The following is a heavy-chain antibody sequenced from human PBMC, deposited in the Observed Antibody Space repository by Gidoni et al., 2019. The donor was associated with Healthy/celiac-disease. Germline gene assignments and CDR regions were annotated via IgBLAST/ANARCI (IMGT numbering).Heavy chain of an antibody. CDR2: INWNGGST. CDR3: ARVGDYSSGWYSGSYDY. CDR1: GFTFDAYG. Sequence: EVQLVESGGGVVRPGGSLRLSCPASGFTFDAYGMSWVRQAPGKGLEWVSGINWNGGSTGYADSVKGRFTIYRDNAKNSLYLQMNSLRAEDTALYHCARVGDYSSGWYSGSYDYWGQGTLVTVSS. J-gene: IGHJ4*02. V-gene: IGHV3-20*01. D-gene: IGHD6-19*01.